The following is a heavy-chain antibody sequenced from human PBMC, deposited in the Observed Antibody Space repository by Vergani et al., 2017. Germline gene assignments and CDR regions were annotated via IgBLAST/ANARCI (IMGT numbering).Heavy chain of an antibody. CDR1: GFTVSSNY. CDR2: IYSGGST. D-gene: IGHD6-19*01. CDR3: ARDPGIAVAGTDDY. Sequence: EVQLVESGGGLVQPGGSLRLSCAASGFTVSSNYMSWVRQAPGKGLEWVSVIYSGGSTYYAEAVKGRFTISRDNSKNTLYLQMNSLRAEDTAVYYCARDPGIAVAGTDDYWGQGTLVTVSS. J-gene: IGHJ4*02. V-gene: IGHV3-66*01.